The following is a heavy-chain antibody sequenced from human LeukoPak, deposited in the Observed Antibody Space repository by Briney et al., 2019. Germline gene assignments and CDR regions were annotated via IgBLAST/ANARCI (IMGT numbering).Heavy chain of an antibody. D-gene: IGHD3-10*01. CDR1: GGSISSYC. Sequence: SETLSLTCTVSGGSISSYCWSWIRQPAGKGLEWIGRIYTSGSTNYNPSLKSRVTMSVDTSKNQFSLKLSSVTAADTAVYYCARDLGSGSYYNRYYYYYGMDVWGQGTTVTVSS. CDR3: ARDLGSGSYYNRYYYYYGMDV. CDR2: IYTSGST. V-gene: IGHV4-4*07. J-gene: IGHJ6*02.